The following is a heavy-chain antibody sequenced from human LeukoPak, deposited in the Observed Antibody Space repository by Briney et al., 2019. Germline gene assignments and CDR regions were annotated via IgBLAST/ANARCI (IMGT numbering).Heavy chain of an antibody. D-gene: IGHD6-13*01. CDR2: IYYSGTT. J-gene: IGHJ4*02. V-gene: IGHV4-59*01. Sequence: SETLSLTCTVSGGSISSYCWSWIRQPPGKGLEWIGYIYYSGTTNYDPSLKSRVTISVDTSKNQFSLKLSSVTAADTAVYYCARGVYIAAAQYGYWGQGTLVTVSS. CDR1: GGSISSYC. CDR3: ARGVYIAAAQYGY.